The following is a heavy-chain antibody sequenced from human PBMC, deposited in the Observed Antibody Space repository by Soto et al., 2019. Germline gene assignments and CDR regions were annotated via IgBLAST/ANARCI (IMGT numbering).Heavy chain of an antibody. V-gene: IGHV1-3*01. CDR2: INAGSGNT. CDR1: GYTFTSYA. D-gene: IGHD3-3*01. CDR3: ARGYDFWSGPQDP. Sequence: RASVKVSCKASGYTFTSYAMHWVRQAPGQRLEWMGWINAGSGNTKYSQKFQGRVTITRDTSASTAYMELSSLRSEDTAVYYCARGYDFWSGPQDPWGQGTLVTVSS. J-gene: IGHJ5*02.